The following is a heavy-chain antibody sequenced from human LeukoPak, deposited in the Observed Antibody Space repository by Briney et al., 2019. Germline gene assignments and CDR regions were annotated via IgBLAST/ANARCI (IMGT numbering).Heavy chain of an antibody. Sequence: TSETLSLTCTVSGGSISSYYWSWIRQPPGKGLEWIGYIYYSGSTNYNPSLKSRVTISVGTSKNQFSLKLTSVAAADTAVYYCARRSQENGVITANNWFDPWGQGTLVTVSS. CDR3: ARRSQENGVITANNWFDP. D-gene: IGHD3-16*01. J-gene: IGHJ5*02. V-gene: IGHV4-59*08. CDR1: GGSISSYY. CDR2: IYYSGST.